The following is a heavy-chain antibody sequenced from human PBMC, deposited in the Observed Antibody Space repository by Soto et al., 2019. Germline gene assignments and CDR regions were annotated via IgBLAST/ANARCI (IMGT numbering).Heavy chain of an antibody. J-gene: IGHJ4*02. Sequence: EVQLVESGGGLVQPGGSLRLSCAASGFTLSNYWMHWARQAPGKGLVWVSRISSDGSSTNYAASVKGRFTNSRDNAKNTLHLQMNRLRAEDTAVYYCARVPYCSSSSCYSYFDSWGQGTLVSVSS. CDR3: ARVPYCSSSSCYSYFDS. CDR2: ISSDGSST. D-gene: IGHD2-2*01. V-gene: IGHV3-74*01. CDR1: GFTLSNYW.